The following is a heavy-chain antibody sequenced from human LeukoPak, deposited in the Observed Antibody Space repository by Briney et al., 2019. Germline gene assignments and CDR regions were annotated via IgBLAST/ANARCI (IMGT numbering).Heavy chain of an antibody. J-gene: IGHJ4*02. CDR1: GFTFSSYW. V-gene: IGHV3-7*01. D-gene: IGHD3-10*01. Sequence: GGSQRLSCAASGFTFSSYWMSWVRQAPGKGLEWVANIKQDGSEKYYVDSVKGRFTISRDNAKNSLYLQMNSLRAEDTAVYYCARVGGSGSSIGPFDYWGQGTLVTVSS. CDR2: IKQDGSEK. CDR3: ARVGGSGSSIGPFDY.